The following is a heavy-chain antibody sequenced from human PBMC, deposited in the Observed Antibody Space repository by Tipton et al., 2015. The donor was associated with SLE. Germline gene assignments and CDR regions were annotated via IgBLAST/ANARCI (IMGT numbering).Heavy chain of an antibody. Sequence: TLSLTCTIYRGSFSGYHWNWIRQTPEKGLEWIGEINYSGSANYNPSLKSRVTISVDTSKNHFSLNLSSVTAADTAIYYCARRQRGYSYAPFDNWGQGTLVTVAS. CDR2: INYSGSA. CDR3: ARRQRGYSYAPFDN. D-gene: IGHD5-18*01. J-gene: IGHJ4*02. CDR1: RGSFSGYH. V-gene: IGHV4-34*01.